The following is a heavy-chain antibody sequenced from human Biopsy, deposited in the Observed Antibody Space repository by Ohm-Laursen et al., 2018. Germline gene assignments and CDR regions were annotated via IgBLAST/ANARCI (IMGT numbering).Heavy chain of an antibody. J-gene: IGHJ3*01. CDR3: ASVVLGPTNDAFDL. D-gene: IGHD3-22*01. Sequence: SETLSLTCNVSGGDINNYYWSWIRQPAGKGLEWIGRIYPGGSTNYNPCLKSRVTMSVDTSKKQLSRRLRSVTAADTAMYYCASVVLGPTNDAFDLWGQGTMVVVSS. CDR2: IYPGGST. CDR1: GGDINNYY. V-gene: IGHV4-4*07.